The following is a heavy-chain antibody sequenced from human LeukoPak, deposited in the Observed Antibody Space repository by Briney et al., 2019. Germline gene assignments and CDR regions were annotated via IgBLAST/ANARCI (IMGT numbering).Heavy chain of an antibody. CDR1: GGTFSSYA. CDR2: IIPIFSTA. CDR3: ARMVISGSHTYYFDS. D-gene: IGHD1-26*01. Sequence: SVEVSCKASGGTFSSYAISWVRQAPGQGLEWMGGIIPIFSTANYALKFQGRVTITTDESTSTAYMELSSLRSEDTAVYYCARMVISGSHTYYFDSWGQGTLVIVSS. V-gene: IGHV1-69*05. J-gene: IGHJ4*02.